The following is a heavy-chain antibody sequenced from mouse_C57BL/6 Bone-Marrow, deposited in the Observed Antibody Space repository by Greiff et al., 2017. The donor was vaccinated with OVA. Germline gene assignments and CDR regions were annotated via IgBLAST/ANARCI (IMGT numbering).Heavy chain of an antibody. V-gene: IGHV1-69*01. D-gene: IGHD2-4*01. Sequence: VQLQQPGAELVMPGASVKLSCKASGYTFTSYWMHWVKQRPGQGLEWIGEIDPSDSYTNYNQKFKDKSALTVDKSSSTAYMQLSSLTSEDSAVYYCARRDYDGGVALDYWGQGTSVTVSS. CDR3: ARRDYDGGVALDY. CDR1: GYTFTSYW. CDR2: IDPSDSYT. J-gene: IGHJ4*01.